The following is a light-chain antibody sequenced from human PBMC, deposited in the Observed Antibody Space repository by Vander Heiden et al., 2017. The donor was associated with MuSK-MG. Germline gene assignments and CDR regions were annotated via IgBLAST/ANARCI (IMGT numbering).Light chain of an antibody. Sequence: DIQMTQTPSSLSASVGDRVTITCRASQRISSYLNWYQQKTGKAPKRLIYDASSLQSGVPSRFSGSGSGKDFTLTISSRQPEDFATYYCQQSYSNPPYTFGQGTKLEIK. CDR1: QRISSY. CDR3: QQSYSNPPYT. CDR2: DAS. J-gene: IGKJ2*01. V-gene: IGKV1-39*01.